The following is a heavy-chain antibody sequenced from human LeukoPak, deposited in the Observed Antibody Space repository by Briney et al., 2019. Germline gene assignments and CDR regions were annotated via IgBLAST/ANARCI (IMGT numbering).Heavy chain of an antibody. CDR2: IAEDGSIE. V-gene: IGHV3-30*18. Sequence: QPGRSLRLSCAASGFTFSSYGMHCVRQAPGKGLEWVAFIAEDGSIEKYTDSVKGRFTISRDNSNNTLCLRMNSLRAEDTGVYYCAKDRETTSSGTFDSWGQGTLVTVSS. D-gene: IGHD1-1*01. CDR1: GFTFSSYG. J-gene: IGHJ4*02. CDR3: AKDRETTSSGTFDS.